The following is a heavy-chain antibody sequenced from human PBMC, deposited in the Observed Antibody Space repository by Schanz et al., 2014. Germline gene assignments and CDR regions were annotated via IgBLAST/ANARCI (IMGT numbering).Heavy chain of an antibody. J-gene: IGHJ2*01. D-gene: IGHD2-21*01. Sequence: EVQLVESGGGLVQPGRSLRLSCTASGFILNDYAMHWVRQAPGRGLEWVSSISGGGGGYRPYADSVKGRFTISRDNSINTLSLQMNSLSADDTAVYYCAKGQGAVINNWYFDLWGRGTLVTVSS. V-gene: IGHV3-23*04. CDR3: AKGQGAVINNWYFDL. CDR2: ISGGGGGYR. CDR1: GFILNDYA.